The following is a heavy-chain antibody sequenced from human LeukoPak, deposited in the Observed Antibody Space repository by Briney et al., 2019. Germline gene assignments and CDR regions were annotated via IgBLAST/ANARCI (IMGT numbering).Heavy chain of an antibody. J-gene: IGHJ4*02. D-gene: IGHD6-19*01. Sequence: GGSLRLSCAASGFTFSSYGMHWVRQAPGKGLEWVAFIRYDGSNKYYADSVKGRFTISRDNSKNTLYLQMNSLRAEDTAVYYCAKDKTIGIAVDGWSDYWGQGTLVTVSS. CDR3: AKDKTIGIAVDGWSDY. V-gene: IGHV3-30*02. CDR1: GFTFSSYG. CDR2: IRYDGSNK.